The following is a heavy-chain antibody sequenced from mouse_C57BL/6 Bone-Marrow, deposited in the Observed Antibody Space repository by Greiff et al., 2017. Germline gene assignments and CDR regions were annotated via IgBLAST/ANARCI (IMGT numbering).Heavy chain of an antibody. CDR2: INPSSGYT. D-gene: IGHD1-1*01. V-gene: IGHV1-7*01. J-gene: IGHJ4*01. Sequence: VQLQESGAELAKPGASVKLSCTASGYTFTSYWMHWVKQRPGQGLEWIGYINPSSGYTKYNQKLKDKGTFTADKFYSTAYMQLSSLTYEDSAVYYCAKWGGSSLYAMDYWGQGTSVTVSS. CDR3: AKWGGSSLYAMDY. CDR1: GYTFTSYW.